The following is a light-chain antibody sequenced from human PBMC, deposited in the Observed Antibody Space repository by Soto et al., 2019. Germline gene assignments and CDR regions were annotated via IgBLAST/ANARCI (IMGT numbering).Light chain of an antibody. CDR2: DVS. CDR1: SSDVGGYNY. V-gene: IGLV2-14*01. CDR3: SSYTSSSKV. Sequence: QSALTQPASVSGSPGQSITISCTGTSSDVGGYNYVSWYQQHPGKAPKLMIYDVSNRPSGVSNRFSGSKSGNTAFLTISGLQAEDEADYYCSSYTSSSKVFGTGTKLTVL. J-gene: IGLJ1*01.